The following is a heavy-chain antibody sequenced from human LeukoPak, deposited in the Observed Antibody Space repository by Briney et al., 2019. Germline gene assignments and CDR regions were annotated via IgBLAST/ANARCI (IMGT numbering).Heavy chain of an antibody. J-gene: IGHJ4*02. CDR2: ISSSSSYI. CDR1: GFTFSSYS. Sequence: GGSLRLSCAASGFTFSSYSMNWVRQAPGKGLEWVSSISSSSSYIYYADSVKGRFTISRDNAKNTLYLQMNSLRGDDTAVYYCATDRGWRTSGYYLYYFEYWGQGTLVTYSS. V-gene: IGHV3-21*01. D-gene: IGHD3-3*01. CDR3: ATDRGWRTSGYYLYYFEY.